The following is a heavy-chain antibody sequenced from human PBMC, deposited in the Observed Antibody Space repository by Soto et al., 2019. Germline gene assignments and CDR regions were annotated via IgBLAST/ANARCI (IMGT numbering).Heavy chain of an antibody. CDR3: ARDRGVAPPVAGNTHYYYYMDV. D-gene: IGHD6-19*01. J-gene: IGHJ6*03. Sequence: QDQLVQSGVEVKKPGASVKVSCKASGYSFTNYGITWVRQAPGQGCEWMGWISAYNGNTNYAQKFQGRVTLTTDASTSTAYLELRSLRSDDTAVYYCARDRGVAPPVAGNTHYYYYMDVWGKGTTVTVS. V-gene: IGHV1-18*01. CDR1: GYSFTNYG. CDR2: ISAYNGNT.